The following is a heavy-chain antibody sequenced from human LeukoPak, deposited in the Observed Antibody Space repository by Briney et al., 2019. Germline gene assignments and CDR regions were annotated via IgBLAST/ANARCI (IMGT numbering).Heavy chain of an antibody. CDR3: AKDNQRGGFQH. CDR2: ISGDGATT. V-gene: IGHV3-43*02. Sequence: GGSLRLSCAASGFSFDDNAMYWVRQAPGKGLEWVSLISGDGATTYYADSVKGRFNISRDNSKSSLYLQMNSLRSEDSALYYCAKDNQRGGFQHWGQSTLVTVSS. CDR1: GFSFDDNA. J-gene: IGHJ1*01. D-gene: IGHD3-16*01.